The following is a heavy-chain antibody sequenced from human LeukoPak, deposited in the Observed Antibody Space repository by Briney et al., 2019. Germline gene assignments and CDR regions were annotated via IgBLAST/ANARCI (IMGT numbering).Heavy chain of an antibody. CDR1: GFTFSSYA. CDR2: ISGSGGST. V-gene: IGHV3-23*01. CDR3: AVGLLVTRALNDAFDI. Sequence: PGGSLRLSCAASGFTFSSYAMSWVRQAPGKGLEWVSAISGSGGSTYYADSVKGRFTISRDNSKNTLYLQMNSLRAEDTAVYYCAVGLLVTRALNDAFDIWGQGTMVTVSS. J-gene: IGHJ3*02. D-gene: IGHD2-21*02.